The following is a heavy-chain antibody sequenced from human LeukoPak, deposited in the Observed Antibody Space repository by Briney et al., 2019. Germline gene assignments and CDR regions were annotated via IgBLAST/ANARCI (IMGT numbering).Heavy chain of an antibody. J-gene: IGHJ3*02. V-gene: IGHV4-39*07. D-gene: IGHD6-25*01. CDR3: ARVTSATRIVDI. CDR2: IYYSGNT. Sequence: SETLSLTCTVSGGSIISSSYYWGWIRQPPGKGLEWIGSIYYSGNTYYNPSLKGRVTISADTSNNQFSLKLSSVTAADTAVYYCARVTSATRIVDIWGQGTMVTVSS. CDR1: GGSIISSSYY.